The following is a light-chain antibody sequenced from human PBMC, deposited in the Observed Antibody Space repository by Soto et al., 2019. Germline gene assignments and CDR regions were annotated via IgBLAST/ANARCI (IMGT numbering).Light chain of an antibody. CDR2: DTS. CDR1: QNVGRF. Sequence: EIVLTQSPATLSLSPGERATLSCRASQNVGRFLAWYQHKPGQAPRLLIFDTSNRATGIPARFSGSGFGTDFTLTISSLEPEDVAVYYCQQRSNWLFGGGTKVEIK. J-gene: IGKJ4*01. CDR3: QQRSNWL. V-gene: IGKV3-11*01.